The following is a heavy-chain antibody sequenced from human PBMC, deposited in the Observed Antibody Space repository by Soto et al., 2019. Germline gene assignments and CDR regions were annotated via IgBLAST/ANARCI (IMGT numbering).Heavy chain of an antibody. CDR2: ISSGSDFI. CDR1: GFSFSTYH. V-gene: IGHV3-21*01. CDR3: ARRLQLDGPDY. Sequence: VQLVESGGGLVRPVGSLRLSCAASGFSFSTYHMAWVRQAPGKGLEWVASISSGSDFIYYADSVTGRFTISRDNAKSSLYLEMNSLRAEDTAVYYCARRLQLDGPDYWGQGTLVTVSS. D-gene: IGHD2-2*03. J-gene: IGHJ4*02.